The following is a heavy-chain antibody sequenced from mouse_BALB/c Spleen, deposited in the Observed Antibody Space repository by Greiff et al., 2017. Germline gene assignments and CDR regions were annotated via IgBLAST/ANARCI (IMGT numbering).Heavy chain of an antibody. CDR2: ISSGGSYT. D-gene: IGHD2-14*01. CDR1: GFTFSSYA. V-gene: IGHV5-9-4*01. CDR3: ARDYRYDEGAMDY. J-gene: IGHJ4*01. Sequence: DVQLVESGGGLVKPGGSLKLSCAASGFTFSSYAMSWVRQSPEKRLEWVAEISSGGSYTYYPDTVTGRFTISRDNAKNTLYLEMSSLRSEDTAMYYCARDYRYDEGAMDYWGQGTSVTVSS.